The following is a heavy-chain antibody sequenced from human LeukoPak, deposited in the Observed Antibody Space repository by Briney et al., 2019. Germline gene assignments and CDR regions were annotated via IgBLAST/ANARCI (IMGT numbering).Heavy chain of an antibody. D-gene: IGHD5-24*01. V-gene: IGHV3-66*01. CDR3: AKDRGGRDGYNFDY. CDR2: IYSGGST. Sequence: GGSLRLSCAASGFTVSSNYMSWVRQAPGKGLECVSVIYSGGSTYYADSVKGRFTISRDIYKNTLYLQMNSLRAEDTAVYYCAKDRGGRDGYNFDYWGQGTLVTVSS. CDR1: GFTVSSNY. J-gene: IGHJ4*02.